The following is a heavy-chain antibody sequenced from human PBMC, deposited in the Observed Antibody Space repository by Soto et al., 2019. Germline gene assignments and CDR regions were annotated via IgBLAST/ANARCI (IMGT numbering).Heavy chain of an antibody. D-gene: IGHD3-10*01. CDR1: GFTFTNFR. V-gene: IGHV3-7*01. CDR2: IKQDGSET. Sequence: EVHLVESGGGLVRPGESLRLSCAASGFTFTNFRMSWLRQAPGKGLEWVANIKQDGSETRYVDSVKGRFTISRDNAKNSLFLQMNSLRAEDTAIYYCARSYGTGFLSGYWGQGNLVTVST. J-gene: IGHJ4*02. CDR3: ARSYGTGFLSGY.